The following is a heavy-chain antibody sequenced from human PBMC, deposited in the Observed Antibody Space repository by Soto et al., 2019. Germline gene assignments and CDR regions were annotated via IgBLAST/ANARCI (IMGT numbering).Heavy chain of an antibody. CDR3: AKDRGRGSPAKYFQH. CDR1: GFTFSSYA. J-gene: IGHJ1*01. D-gene: IGHD3-10*01. V-gene: IGHV3-23*01. Sequence: GGSLRLSCAASGFTFSSYAMSWVRRAPGKGPEWVSAISGSGGSTYYADSVKGRFTISRDNSKNTLYLQMNSLRAEDTAVYYCAKDRGRGSPAKYFQHWGQGTLVTVSS. CDR2: ISGSGGST.